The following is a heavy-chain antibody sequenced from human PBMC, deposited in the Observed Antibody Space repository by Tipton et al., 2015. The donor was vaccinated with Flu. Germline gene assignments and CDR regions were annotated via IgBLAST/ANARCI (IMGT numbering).Heavy chain of an antibody. V-gene: IGHV3-23*01. CDR2: IGGGGATT. CDR3: ARVIPEFVAGLSY. Sequence: SLRLSCAASGFTFRKYGMHWVRQAPGKGLEWVSAIGGGGATTYFADSVKGRFTISRDNIRNTLFLQMNSLRAEDTAIYYCARVIPEFVAGLSYWGQGTLVSVSS. J-gene: IGHJ4*02. CDR1: GFTFRKYG. D-gene: IGHD6-19*01.